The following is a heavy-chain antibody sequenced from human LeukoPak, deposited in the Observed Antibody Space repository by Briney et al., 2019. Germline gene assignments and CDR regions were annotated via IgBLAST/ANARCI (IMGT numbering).Heavy chain of an antibody. CDR1: GGSISSGSYS. Sequence: SQTLSLTCTVSGGSISSGSYSWSWIRQPAGKGLEWIGRIYTSGSTNYNPSLKSRVTITVDTSKNQFSLKLSSVTAADTAVYYCARFNGDSSGYYFGTIDYWGQGTLVTVSS. CDR3: ARFNGDSSGYYFGTIDY. V-gene: IGHV4-61*02. D-gene: IGHD3-22*01. CDR2: IYTSGST. J-gene: IGHJ4*02.